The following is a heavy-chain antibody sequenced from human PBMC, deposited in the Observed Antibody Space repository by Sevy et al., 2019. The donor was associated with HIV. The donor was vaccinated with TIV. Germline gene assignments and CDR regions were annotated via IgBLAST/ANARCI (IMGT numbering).Heavy chain of an antibody. D-gene: IGHD2-2*02. CDR2: IKYDGSEI. CDR3: AKAPPIVVVPAAIPEKYNWFDP. CDR1: GFNINTYW. Sequence: GGSLRLSCAASGFNINTYWMNWVRQAPGKGLEWVANIKYDGSEIYYVDSVKGRFTISRDNSKNTLYLQMNSLRAEDTAVYYCAKAPPIVVVPAAIPEKYNWFDPWGQGTVVTVSS. V-gene: IGHV3-7*03. J-gene: IGHJ5*02.